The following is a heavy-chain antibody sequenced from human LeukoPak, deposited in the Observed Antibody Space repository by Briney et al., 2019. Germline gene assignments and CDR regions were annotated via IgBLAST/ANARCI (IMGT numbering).Heavy chain of an antibody. CDR3: AKWMSRVQAFDI. J-gene: IGHJ3*02. D-gene: IGHD5-12*01. V-gene: IGHV3-23*01. CDR1: GFTFSTYD. Sequence: GGSLRLSCAASGFTFSTYDMSWVRQAPGKGLEWVACIGGSGGAIYYRDSVKGRFTISRDNSESTLYLQMNSLRADDTAVYFCAKWMSRVQAFDIWGQGTMVTVSS. CDR2: IGGSGGAI.